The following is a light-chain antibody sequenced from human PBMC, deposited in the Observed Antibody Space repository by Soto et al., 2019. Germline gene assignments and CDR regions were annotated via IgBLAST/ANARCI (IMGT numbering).Light chain of an antibody. Sequence: QSVLTQPPSASGSPGQSVTISCTGTSSDVGGYGYVSWYQQHPGKAPKLIIFEVNNRPSGVPDRFSGSKSGNTASLTVTGLQAEDEADYYCSSYAGSNNLIFGGGTKLTVL. CDR1: SSDVGGYGY. CDR3: SSYAGSNNLI. CDR2: EVN. J-gene: IGLJ2*01. V-gene: IGLV2-8*01.